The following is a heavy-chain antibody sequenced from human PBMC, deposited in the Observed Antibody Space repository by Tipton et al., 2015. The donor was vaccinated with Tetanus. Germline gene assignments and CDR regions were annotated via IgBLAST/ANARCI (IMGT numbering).Heavy chain of an antibody. D-gene: IGHD2-21*01. V-gene: IGHV4-59*01. J-gene: IGHJ6*02. CDR3: ARERIEAFYYHGLDV. CDR1: GGSLSSFY. Sequence: TLSLTCTVSGGSLSSFYWYWIRQPPGTGLEWIAYIYQNGDANYNPSLQSRVTISVDTSKNQFSLQLAFVTAADTAIYYCARERIEAFYYHGLDVWGPGTTVTVSS. CDR2: IYQNGDA.